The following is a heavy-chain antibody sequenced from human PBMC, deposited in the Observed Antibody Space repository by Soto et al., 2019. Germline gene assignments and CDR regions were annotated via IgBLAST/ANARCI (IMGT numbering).Heavy chain of an antibody. D-gene: IGHD3-9*01. Sequence: SETLSLTCTVSGGSMISYYWSWIRQPPGRGLEWFGSIYYSGSTYYNPSLKSRVTISVDTSKNQFSLKLSSVTAADTAVYCCARHSNYDILTGYYTVYNWFDPWGQGTLVTVSS. CDR1: GGSMISYY. CDR2: IYYSGST. V-gene: IGHV4-59*08. J-gene: IGHJ5*02. CDR3: ARHSNYDILTGYYTVYNWFDP.